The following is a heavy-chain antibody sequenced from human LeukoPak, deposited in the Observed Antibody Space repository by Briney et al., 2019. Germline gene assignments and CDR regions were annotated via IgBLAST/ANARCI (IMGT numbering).Heavy chain of an antibody. J-gene: IGHJ3*02. V-gene: IGHV1-18*01. Sequence: ASVTVSCTASGYTFTSYGISWVRQAPGQGLEWMGWISAYNGNTNYAQKLQGRVTMTTDTSTSTAYMELRSLRSDDTAVYYCARWDATRTFDAFDIWGQGTMVTVSS. D-gene: IGHD1-14*01. CDR3: ARWDATRTFDAFDI. CDR2: ISAYNGNT. CDR1: GYTFTSYG.